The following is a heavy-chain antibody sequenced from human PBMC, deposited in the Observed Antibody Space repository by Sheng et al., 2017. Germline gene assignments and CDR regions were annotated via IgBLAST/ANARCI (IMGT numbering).Heavy chain of an antibody. V-gene: IGHV4-34*01. D-gene: IGHD6-6*01. J-gene: IGHJ4*02. CDR2: IDHSGST. CDR1: GGSFSGNY. Sequence: QVQLQQWGAGLLKPSETLSLTCAVYGGSFSGNYRSWIRQPPGKGLEWIGEIDHSGSTNYNPSLKSRVTISVDTSKNQFSLKLTSVTAADTAVYYCARQGLYSSSLAYWGQGNPGHRLL. CDR3: ARQGLYSSSLAY.